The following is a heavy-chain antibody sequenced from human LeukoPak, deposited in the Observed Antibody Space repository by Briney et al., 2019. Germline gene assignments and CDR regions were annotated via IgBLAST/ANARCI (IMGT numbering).Heavy chain of an antibody. V-gene: IGHV4-31*03. Sequence: TLSPSCTVSGGSISSGGYYWSWIRQHQGKGLEGIGYIDYSRSNYYNPSIKSRVTISVNTSKNQFFLKLSSVTAADTAVYYGAVSVRVVIKIDYWGQGTLVTVSS. J-gene: IGHJ4*02. CDR1: GGSISSGGYY. CDR3: AVSVRVVIKIDY. D-gene: IGHD3-10*02. CDR2: IDYSRSN.